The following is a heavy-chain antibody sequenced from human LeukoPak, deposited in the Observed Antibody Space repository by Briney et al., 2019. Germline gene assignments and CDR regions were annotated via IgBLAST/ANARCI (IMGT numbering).Heavy chain of an antibody. Sequence: GGSLRLSCAASGFTFSSYGMHWVRQAPGKGLEWVAFIRYDVSNKYYADSVKGRFTISRDNSKNTAYLQMNSLKTEDTAVYYCTRNSYVGDYYYYMDVWGKGTTVTISS. D-gene: IGHD3-16*01. V-gene: IGHV3-30*02. CDR2: IRYDVSNK. CDR3: TRNSYVGDYYYYMDV. CDR1: GFTFSSYG. J-gene: IGHJ6*03.